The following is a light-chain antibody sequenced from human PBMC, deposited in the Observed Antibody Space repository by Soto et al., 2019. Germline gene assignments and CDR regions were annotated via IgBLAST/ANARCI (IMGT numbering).Light chain of an antibody. J-gene: IGLJ1*01. V-gene: IGLV2-23*01. CDR2: EGS. CDR3: CSYAGSSTFYV. Sequence: QSVLTQPASVSGSPGQSITISCTGTSSDVGSYNLVSWYQQHPGKAPKLMIYEGSKRPSGVSNRFSSSKSGNTASLTISGLQAEGEADYYCCSYAGSSTFYVFGTGTKVTVL. CDR1: SSDVGSYNL.